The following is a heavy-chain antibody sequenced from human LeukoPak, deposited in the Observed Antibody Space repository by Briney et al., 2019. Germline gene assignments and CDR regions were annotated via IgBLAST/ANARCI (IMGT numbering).Heavy chain of an antibody. Sequence: SETLSLTCTVSGGSISSSSYYWGWIRQPPGKGLEWIGSIYYSGSTYYNPSLKSRVTISVDTSKNQFSLKLSSVTAADTAVYYCARRDSSGWYGWFDPWGQGTLVTVSS. CDR2: IYYSGST. V-gene: IGHV4-39*01. CDR1: GGSISSSSYY. J-gene: IGHJ5*02. CDR3: ARRDSSGWYGWFDP. D-gene: IGHD6-19*01.